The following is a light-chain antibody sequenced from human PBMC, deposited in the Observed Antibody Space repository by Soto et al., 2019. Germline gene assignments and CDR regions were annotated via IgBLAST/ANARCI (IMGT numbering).Light chain of an antibody. CDR1: SSNIGSNY. Sequence: QPVLTQPPSASGTPGQRVTISCSGSSSNIGSNYVYWYQQLPGTAPKLLIYRNNQRPSGVPDRFSGSKSGTSASLAISGLRSEDEADYYCAAWDDSLSHVVFGGGTKVTVL. CDR2: RNN. CDR3: AAWDDSLSHVV. V-gene: IGLV1-47*01. J-gene: IGLJ2*01.